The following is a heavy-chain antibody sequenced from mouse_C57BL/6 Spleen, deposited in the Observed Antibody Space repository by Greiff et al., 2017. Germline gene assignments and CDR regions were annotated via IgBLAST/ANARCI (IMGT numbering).Heavy chain of an antibody. J-gene: IGHJ1*03. Sequence: QVQLQQSGAELVKPGASVKMSCKASGYTFTTYPIEWMTQNHGKSLEWIGNFHPYNDDTKYNEKFKGKATLTVEKSSSTVYLELSRLTSDDSAVYYCARGYYGSSPYWYFDVWGTGTTVTVSS. CDR2: FHPYNDDT. CDR1: GYTFTTYP. D-gene: IGHD1-1*01. V-gene: IGHV1-47*01. CDR3: ARGYYGSSPYWYFDV.